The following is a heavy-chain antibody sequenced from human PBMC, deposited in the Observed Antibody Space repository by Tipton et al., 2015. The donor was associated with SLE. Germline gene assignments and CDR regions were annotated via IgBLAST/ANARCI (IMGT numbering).Heavy chain of an antibody. Sequence: TLSLTCAVYGGSFSGYYWSWIRQSPGKGLEWIGEINHSGSTNYNPSLKSRVTISVDTSKNQFSLKLSSVTAADTAVYYCARDQDWITSFGGQGTLVTVSS. J-gene: IGHJ4*02. CDR2: INHSGST. D-gene: IGHD3/OR15-3a*01. CDR1: GGSFSGYY. CDR3: ARDQDWITSF. V-gene: IGHV4-34*01.